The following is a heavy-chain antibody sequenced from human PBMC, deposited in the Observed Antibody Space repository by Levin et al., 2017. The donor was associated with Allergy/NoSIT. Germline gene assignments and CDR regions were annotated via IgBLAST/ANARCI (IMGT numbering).Heavy chain of an antibody. V-gene: IGHV3-74*01. CDR2: IQSDGSST. D-gene: IGHD4-17*01. Sequence: HPGGSLRLSCAASGFSFSSYWMHWVRQAPGKGLVWVSRIQSDGSSTNYADSVKGRFTISRDNAKNTLSLQMNSLTDEDTAVYYCASTVTTGVRNGLGYWGQGTLVTVSS. CDR1: GFSFSSYW. J-gene: IGHJ4*02. CDR3: ASTVTTGVRNGLGY.